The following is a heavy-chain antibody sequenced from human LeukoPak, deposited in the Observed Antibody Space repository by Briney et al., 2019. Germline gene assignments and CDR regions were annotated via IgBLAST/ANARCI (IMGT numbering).Heavy chain of an antibody. Sequence: KPSETLSLTCTVSGGSIKSSTYYWAWIRQSPGKGLEWIATIYYSGSTYYNPSLMSRVTISIDTSKNQFSLRLSSVTAADTAVYSCARHHRVSGSRGLFDSWGQGTLVTVSS. CDR1: GGSIKSSTYY. V-gene: IGHV4-39*01. CDR2: IYYSGST. J-gene: IGHJ4*02. CDR3: ARHHRVSGSRGLFDS. D-gene: IGHD1-26*01.